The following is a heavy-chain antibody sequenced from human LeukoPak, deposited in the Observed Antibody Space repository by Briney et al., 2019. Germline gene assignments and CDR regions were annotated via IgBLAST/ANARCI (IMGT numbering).Heavy chain of an antibody. V-gene: IGHV4-59*08. D-gene: IGHD3-22*01. CDR1: GDSISSYY. J-gene: IGHJ5*02. CDR2: IYYSGST. Sequence: PSETLSLTCTVSGDSISSYYWSWIRQPPGKGLGWNGYIYYSGSTNYNPSLKSRVTISVDTSKNQFSLKLSSVTAADTAVYYCARLYYDSSRYPNWFDPWGQGTLVTVSS. CDR3: ARLYYDSSRYPNWFDP.